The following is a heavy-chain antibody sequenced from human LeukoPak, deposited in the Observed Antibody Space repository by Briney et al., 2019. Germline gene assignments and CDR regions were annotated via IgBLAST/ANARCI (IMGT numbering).Heavy chain of an antibody. CDR3: ARADYYDSSGYPY. Sequence: KVSCKASGYTFTSYDINWVRQAPGQGLEWMGWMNPNSANTGYAQKFQGRVTMTRNNSISTAYMELSSLRSEDTAVYYCARADYYDSSGYPYWGQGTLVTVSS. CDR2: MNPNSANT. J-gene: IGHJ4*02. V-gene: IGHV1-8*01. CDR1: GYTFTSYD. D-gene: IGHD3-22*01.